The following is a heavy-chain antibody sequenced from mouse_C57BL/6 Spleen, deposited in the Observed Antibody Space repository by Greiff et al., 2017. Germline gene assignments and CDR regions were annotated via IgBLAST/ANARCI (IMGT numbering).Heavy chain of an antibody. D-gene: IGHD1-1*01. CDR1: GYSFTGYF. Sequence: VQLKESGPELVKPGDSVKISCKASGYSFTGYFMNWVMQSHGKSLEWIGRINPYNGDTFYNQKFKGKATLTVDKSSSTAHMELRSLTSEDSAVYYCATNYYGSSYGYWYFDVWGTGTTVTVSS. V-gene: IGHV1-20*01. CDR3: ATNYYGSSYGYWYFDV. CDR2: INPYNGDT. J-gene: IGHJ1*03.